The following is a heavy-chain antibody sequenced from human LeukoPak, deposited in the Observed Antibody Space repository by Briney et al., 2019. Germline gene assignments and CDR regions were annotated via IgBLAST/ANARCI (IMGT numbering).Heavy chain of an antibody. V-gene: IGHV1-2*02. J-gene: IGHJ5*02. Sequence: ASVKVSCKASGYTFTGYYMHWVRQAPGQGLEWMGWINPNSGGTKNAQKFQGRVTMTRDTSISTAYMELSRLRSDDTAVYYCARGRSGLLRPSTTYATWGQGTLVTVSS. CDR1: GYTFTGYY. CDR2: INPNSGGT. D-gene: IGHD2/OR15-2a*01. CDR3: ARGRSGLLRPSTTYAT.